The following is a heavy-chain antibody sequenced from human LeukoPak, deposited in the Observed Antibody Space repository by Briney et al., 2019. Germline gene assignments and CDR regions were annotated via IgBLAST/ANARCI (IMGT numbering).Heavy chain of an antibody. CDR2: IYGSGKT. J-gene: IGHJ4*02. D-gene: IGHD2-21*02. V-gene: IGHV4-4*07. CDR1: GGSLNNYY. Sequence: SETLSLTCTVSGGSLNNYYWSWLRQPAGKGLEWIGRIYGSGKTNHNPSLKSRVTMSVDTSKNQFSLKLSSATAADTAVYYCTRDRGDYGSSDYWGQGTLVTVSS. CDR3: TRDRGDYGSSDY.